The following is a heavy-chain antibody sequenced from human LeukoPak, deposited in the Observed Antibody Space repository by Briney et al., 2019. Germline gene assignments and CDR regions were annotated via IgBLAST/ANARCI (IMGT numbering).Heavy chain of an antibody. V-gene: IGHV1-2*06. D-gene: IGHD3-22*01. Sequence: GASVKVSCKASGYTFTGYYMHWVRQAPGQGLEWMGRINPNSGGTNYAQKFQGRVTMTRDTSISTAYMELSRLRSDDTAVHYCARDDYYDSSGYYRVSSFDYWGQGTLVTVSS. CDR3: ARDDYYDSSGYYRVSSFDY. J-gene: IGHJ4*02. CDR2: INPNSGGT. CDR1: GYTFTGYY.